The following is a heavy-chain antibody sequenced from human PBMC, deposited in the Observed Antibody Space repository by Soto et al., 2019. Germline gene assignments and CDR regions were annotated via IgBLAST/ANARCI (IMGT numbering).Heavy chain of an antibody. V-gene: IGHV3-9*01. Sequence: PGGSLRLSCAASGFTFDDYAMHWVRQAPGKGLEWVSGISWNSGSIGYADSVKGRFTISRDNAKNSLYLQMNSLRAKDTALYYCAKGTFTYYYGSGSYYDYWGQGTLVTVSS. CDR3: AKGTFTYYYGSGSYYDY. CDR1: GFTFDDYA. D-gene: IGHD3-10*01. J-gene: IGHJ4*02. CDR2: ISWNSGSI.